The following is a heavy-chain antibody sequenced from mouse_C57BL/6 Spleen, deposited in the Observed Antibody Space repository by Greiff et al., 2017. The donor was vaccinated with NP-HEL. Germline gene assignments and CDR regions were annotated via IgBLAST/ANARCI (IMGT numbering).Heavy chain of an antibody. J-gene: IGHJ4*01. CDR2: RRNKANDYTT. CDR1: GFTFSDFY. V-gene: IGHV7-1*01. CDR3: ARDIYYGNYGAMDY. D-gene: IGHD2-1*01. Sequence: EVQLVESGGGLVQSGRSLRLSCATSGFTFSDFYMEWVRQAPGKGLAWIAARRNKANDYTTEYSASVQGRFIVSRDTSQSILYLQMNDLRAEDTAMYYCARDIYYGNYGAMDYWGQGTSVTVSS.